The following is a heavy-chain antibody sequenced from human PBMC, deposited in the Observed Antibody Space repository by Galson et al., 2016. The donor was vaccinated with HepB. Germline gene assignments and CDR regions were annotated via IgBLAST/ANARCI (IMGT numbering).Heavy chain of an antibody. Sequence: SLRLSCAASGFTFSTYAMHWVRQAPGKGLEWVAVIWYDGSEKFYADSVKGRFTISRGNSKNTLYPEMNSLRAEDTAVYYCTRERAPGEGRNDVDYWGQGTLVTVSS. CDR3: TRERAPGEGRNDVDY. CDR2: IWYDGSEK. CDR1: GFTFSTYA. D-gene: IGHD1-1*01. J-gene: IGHJ4*02. V-gene: IGHV3-33*01.